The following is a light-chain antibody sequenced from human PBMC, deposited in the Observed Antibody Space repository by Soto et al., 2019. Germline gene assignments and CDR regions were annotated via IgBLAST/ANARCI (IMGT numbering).Light chain of an antibody. CDR2: GAS. CDR1: HSVNSH. V-gene: IGKV3-15*01. J-gene: IGKJ5*01. Sequence: EIVLTQSPGTLSLSPGERFTLSCRTSHSVNSHVAWYQQKPGQAPRLLLYGASTRATGIPVRFSGSGFGTEFTLTISSLQSEDFAVYYCPQYKNWPLVGPVTRLEIK. CDR3: PQYKNWPL.